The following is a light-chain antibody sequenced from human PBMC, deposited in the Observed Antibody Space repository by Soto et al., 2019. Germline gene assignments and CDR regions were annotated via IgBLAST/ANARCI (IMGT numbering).Light chain of an antibody. J-gene: IGKJ2*01. CDR3: QQYRNSPYS. CDR2: GAS. CDR1: QSVGSSY. V-gene: IGKV3-20*01. Sequence: EIVLTQSPGTLSLSPGERATLSCRASQSVGSSYLAWYRQNPGQAPRLLIYGASSRATGVPDRFSGSGSGADFTLTIRRLEPDDFAVYYWQQYRNSPYSFGQGTKVEIK.